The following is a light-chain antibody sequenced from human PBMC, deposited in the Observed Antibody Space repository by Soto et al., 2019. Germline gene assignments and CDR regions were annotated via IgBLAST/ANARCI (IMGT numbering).Light chain of an antibody. V-gene: IGKV1-39*01. Sequence: DIQMTQSPSSLSASVGDRVTITCRASQSISSYLNWYQQKPGKAPKLLIHAASSLESGVPSRFSGSGPGTDFTLTISSLQPEDSATYYCQQSYSIPVTFGQGTKVDIK. J-gene: IGKJ2*01. CDR2: AAS. CDR1: QSISSY. CDR3: QQSYSIPVT.